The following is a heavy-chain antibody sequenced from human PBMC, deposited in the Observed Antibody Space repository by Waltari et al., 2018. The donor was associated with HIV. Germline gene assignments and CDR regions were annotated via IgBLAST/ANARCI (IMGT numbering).Heavy chain of an antibody. V-gene: IGHV3-21*01. CDR1: GFPFSSYS. J-gene: IGHJ4*02. CDR2: ISSSSSYI. CDR3: AREGSGWGDY. Sequence: EVQLVESGGGLVKPGGSLRLSCAASGFPFSSYSMNWVRQAPGKGLEGGSFISSSSSYIYDADAVKGRFTISRDNAKNSLYLQMNSLRAEDTAVYYCAREGSGWGDYWGQGTLVTVSS. D-gene: IGHD6-19*01.